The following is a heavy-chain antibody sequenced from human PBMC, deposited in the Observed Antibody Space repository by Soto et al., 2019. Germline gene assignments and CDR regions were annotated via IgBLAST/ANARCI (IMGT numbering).Heavy chain of an antibody. Sequence: QVQLQQWGAGLLKPSETLSLTCAVYGGSFSGYYWSWIRQPPGKGLEWIGEINHSGSTNYNPSLKSRVTISVDTSKNQFSLKLSSVTAADTAVYYCARRRGRDPLEWLVDRWFDPWGQGTLVTVSS. V-gene: IGHV4-34*01. CDR3: ARRRGRDPLEWLVDRWFDP. CDR1: GGSFSGYY. D-gene: IGHD3-3*01. J-gene: IGHJ5*02. CDR2: INHSGST.